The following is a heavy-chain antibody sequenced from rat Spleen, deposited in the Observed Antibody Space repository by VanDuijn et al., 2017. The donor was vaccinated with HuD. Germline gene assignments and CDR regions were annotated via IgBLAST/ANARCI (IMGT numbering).Heavy chain of an antibody. CDR2: LSYDGHTT. V-gene: IGHV5-29*01. D-gene: IGHD1-1*01. J-gene: IGHJ4*01. CDR1: GFTFSDYY. Sequence: EVQLVESDGGLVQPGRSLKLSCAASGFTFSDYYMAWVRQAPTKGLEWVATLSYDGHTTYYRDSVEGRFTISRDNAKNTLYLQMDSLRSEDTATYHCASHRHYSVYVMDAWGQGASVTVSS. CDR3: ASHRHYSVYVMDA.